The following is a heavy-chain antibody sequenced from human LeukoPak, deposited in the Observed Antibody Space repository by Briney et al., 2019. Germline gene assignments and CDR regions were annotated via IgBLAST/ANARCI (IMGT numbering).Heavy chain of an antibody. CDR2: INPSSGGT. J-gene: IGHJ4*02. Sequence: GASVKVSCKSSGYTFTGYYIHWVRQAPGQGLEWMGWINPSSGGTNSAQKFQGRVTMNRDTSISTAYTELTRLTSDDTAVYYCARGNPTPIDYWGRGTLVTVSS. D-gene: IGHD4-23*01. CDR1: GYTFTGYY. CDR3: ARGNPTPIDY. V-gene: IGHV1-2*02.